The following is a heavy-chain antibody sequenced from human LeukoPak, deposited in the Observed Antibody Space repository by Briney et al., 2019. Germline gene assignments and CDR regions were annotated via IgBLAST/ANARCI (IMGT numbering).Heavy chain of an antibody. CDR3: ARERFGSIGLWY. CDR1: GYTFTSYD. V-gene: IGHV1-8*03. D-gene: IGHD3-10*01. J-gene: IGHJ4*02. Sequence: VSVKVSCKASGYTFTSYDINWVRQATGQGLEWMGWMNPNSGNTGYAQKFQGRVTITRNTSISTAYMELSSLRSEDTAVYYCARERFGSIGLWYWGQGTLVTVSS. CDR2: MNPNSGNT.